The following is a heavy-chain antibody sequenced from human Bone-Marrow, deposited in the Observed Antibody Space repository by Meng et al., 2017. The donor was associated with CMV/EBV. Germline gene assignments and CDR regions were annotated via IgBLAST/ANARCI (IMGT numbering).Heavy chain of an antibody. D-gene: IGHD5-24*01. CDR2: IIPILGLT. V-gene: IGHV1-69*04. CDR3: AREKMATIYPYFDL. Sequence: SVKVSCKASGYTFTSYGISWVRQAPGQGLEWMGKIIPILGLTDYAQKFQGRVTITADKSTSAAYMELGSLRSEDTAFYYCAREKMATIYPYFDLWGRGTLVTVSS. CDR1: GYTFTSYG. J-gene: IGHJ2*01.